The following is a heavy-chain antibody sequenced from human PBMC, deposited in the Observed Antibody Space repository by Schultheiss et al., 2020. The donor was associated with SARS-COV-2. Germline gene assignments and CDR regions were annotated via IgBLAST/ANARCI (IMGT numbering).Heavy chain of an antibody. CDR1: GGSISSTTYY. Sequence: SQTLSLTCTVSGGSISSTTYYWGWIRQPPGKGLEWIGEINHSGSTNYNPSLKSRVTISVDTSKNQFSLKLSSVTAADTAVYYCARGSEGSGSCYFDYWGQGTLVTVSS. V-gene: IGHV4-39*07. D-gene: IGHD3-10*01. J-gene: IGHJ4*02. CDR3: ARGSEGSGSCYFDY. CDR2: INHSGST.